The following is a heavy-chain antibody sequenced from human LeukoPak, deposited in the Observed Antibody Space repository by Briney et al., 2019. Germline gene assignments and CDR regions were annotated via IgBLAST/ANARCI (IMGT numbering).Heavy chain of an antibody. D-gene: IGHD2-21*01. V-gene: IGHV1-2*06. CDR2: INPNSGGT. J-gene: IGHJ6*03. CDR3: ARNCGGDCYSGMGYYYYMDV. CDR1: GYTFTGYY. Sequence: ASVKVSCKASGYTFTGYYMHWVRQAPGQGLEWMGRINPNSGGTNYAQKFQGRVAMTRDTSISTAYMELSRLRSDDTAVYYCARNCGGDCYSGMGYYYYMDVWGKGTTVTVSS.